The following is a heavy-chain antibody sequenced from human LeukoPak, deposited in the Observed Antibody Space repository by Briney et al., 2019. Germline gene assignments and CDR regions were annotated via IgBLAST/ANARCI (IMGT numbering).Heavy chain of an antibody. Sequence: WASVKVSCKASGFTFTSSAMQWVRQARGQRLEWIGWIVVGSGNTNYAQKFQERVTITRDMSTSTAYMELSSLRSEDTAVYYCAANGQEYHDILTGRGSFSAYWGQGTLVTVSS. CDR2: IVVGSGNT. CDR1: GFTFTSSA. V-gene: IGHV1-58*02. D-gene: IGHD3-9*01. J-gene: IGHJ4*02. CDR3: AANGQEYHDILTGRGSFSAY.